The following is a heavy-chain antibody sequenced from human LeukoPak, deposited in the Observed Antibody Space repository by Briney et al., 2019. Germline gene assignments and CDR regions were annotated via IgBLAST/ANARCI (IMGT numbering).Heavy chain of an antibody. V-gene: IGHV3-53*01. CDR1: GFTVSSNY. D-gene: IGHD2-15*01. J-gene: IGHJ4*02. CDR3: ARESRDCSGGSYYFY. Sequence: GGSLRLSCAASGFTVSSNYMSWVRQAPGKGLEWVSVIYSGGSTYYADSVKGRFTISRDNSKNTLYLQMNSLRAEDTAVYYCARESRDCSGGSYYFYWGQGTLVTVSS. CDR2: IYSGGST.